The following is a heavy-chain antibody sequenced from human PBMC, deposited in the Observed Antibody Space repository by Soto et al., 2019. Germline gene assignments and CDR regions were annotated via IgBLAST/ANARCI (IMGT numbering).Heavy chain of an antibody. V-gene: IGHV5-51*01. CDR1: GYSFTSYW. Sequence: PGESLKISCKGSGYSFTSYWIGWVRQMPGKGLELMGIIYPGDSDTRYSPSFQGQVTISAEKSISNAYLQWSSLKASDTAMYYCARHVTMVRGVIIRYYYYGMYXWGQVTTVTVS. CDR2: IYPGDSDT. D-gene: IGHD3-10*01. CDR3: ARHVTMVRGVIIRYYYYGMYX. J-gene: IGHJ6*02.